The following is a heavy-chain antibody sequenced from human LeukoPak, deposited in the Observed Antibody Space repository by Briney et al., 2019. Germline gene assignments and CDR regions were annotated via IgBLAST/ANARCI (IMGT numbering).Heavy chain of an antibody. J-gene: IGHJ4*02. Sequence: PGGSLRLSCAASGFTVSSNYMSWVRQAPGKGLEWVSSISSSSSYIYYADSVKGRFTISRDNAKNSLYLQMNSLRAEDTAVYYCASDVDTAMVGYWGQGTLVTVSS. D-gene: IGHD5-18*01. CDR2: ISSSSSYI. V-gene: IGHV3-21*01. CDR3: ASDVDTAMVGY. CDR1: GFTVSSNY.